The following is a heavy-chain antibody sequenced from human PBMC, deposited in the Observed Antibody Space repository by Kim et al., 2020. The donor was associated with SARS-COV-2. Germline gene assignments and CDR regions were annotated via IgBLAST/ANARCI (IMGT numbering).Heavy chain of an antibody. D-gene: IGHD6-13*01. Sequence: ASVKVSCKASGYTFTSYGITWVRQAPGQGLEWMGWISAYNGNTNYAQELQGRVTMTTDTSTSTAYMELRSLRSDDTAVYYCARLAAAGNWFDPWGQGTLVTVSS. J-gene: IGHJ5*02. CDR3: ARLAAAGNWFDP. CDR2: ISAYNGNT. V-gene: IGHV1-18*01. CDR1: GYTFTSYG.